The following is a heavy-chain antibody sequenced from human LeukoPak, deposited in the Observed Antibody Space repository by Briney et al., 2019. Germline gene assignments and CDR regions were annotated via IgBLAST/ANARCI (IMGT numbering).Heavy chain of an antibody. J-gene: IGHJ1*01. CDR1: GESFSGYY. V-gene: IGHV4-34*01. CDR3: ARGTRKLGYCSGGSCRTLQH. CDR2: INHSGST. D-gene: IGHD2-15*01. Sequence: SETLSLTCAVYGESFSGYYWSWIRQPPGKGQEWIGEINHSGSTNYNPSLKSRVTISVDTSKNQFSLKLSSVTAADTAVYYCARGTRKLGYCSGGSCRTLQHWGQGTLVTVSS.